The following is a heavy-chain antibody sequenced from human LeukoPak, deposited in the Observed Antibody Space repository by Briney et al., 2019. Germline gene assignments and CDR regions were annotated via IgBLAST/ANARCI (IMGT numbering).Heavy chain of an antibody. Sequence: GGSLRLSCAASGFTFSSYAMHWVRQAPGKGLEWVAVISYDGSNKYYADSVKGRFTISRDNSKNTLYLQMNSLRGEDTAVYYCARSGRRELPRTHFDYWGQGTLVTVSS. CDR2: ISYDGSNK. CDR1: GFTFSSYA. CDR3: ARSGRRELPRTHFDY. J-gene: IGHJ4*02. D-gene: IGHD1-26*01. V-gene: IGHV3-30*04.